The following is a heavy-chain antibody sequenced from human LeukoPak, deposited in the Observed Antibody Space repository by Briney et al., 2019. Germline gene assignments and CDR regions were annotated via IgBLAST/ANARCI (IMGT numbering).Heavy chain of an antibody. CDR1: GYTFTSYD. V-gene: IGHV1-8*01. CDR2: MNPNSGNT. CDR3: ARDGVWFGPFDY. D-gene: IGHD3-10*01. J-gene: IGHJ4*02. Sequence: GASVKVSYKASGYTFTSYDINWVRQATGQGLEWMGWMNPNSGNTGYAQKFQGRVTMTRNTSISTAYMELSSLRAEDTAVYYCARDGVWFGPFDYWGQGTLVTVSS.